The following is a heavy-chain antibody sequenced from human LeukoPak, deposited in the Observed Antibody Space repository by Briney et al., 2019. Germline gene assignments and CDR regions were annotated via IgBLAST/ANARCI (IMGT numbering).Heavy chain of an antibody. V-gene: IGHV3-23*01. CDR2: ISGSGGST. Sequence: GGSLRLSCAASGFTFSSYAMSWVRQAPGKGLEWVSAISGSGGSTYYADSVKGRFTISRDNAKNSLYLQMNSLRAEDTAVYYCARDGLYYDFWSGYLDYWGQGTLVTVSS. CDR1: GFTFSSYA. D-gene: IGHD3-3*01. CDR3: ARDGLYYDFWSGYLDY. J-gene: IGHJ4*02.